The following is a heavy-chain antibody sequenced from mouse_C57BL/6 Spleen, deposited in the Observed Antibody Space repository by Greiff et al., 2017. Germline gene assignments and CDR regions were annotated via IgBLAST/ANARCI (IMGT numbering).Heavy chain of an antibody. CDR1: GYTFTSYW. CDR2: IHPNSGST. D-gene: IGHD2-4*01. J-gene: IGHJ2*01. V-gene: IGHV1-64*01. Sequence: QVQLKQPGAELVKPGASVKLSCKASGYTFTSYWMHWVKQRPGQGLEWIGMIHPNSGSTNYNEKFKSKATLTVDKSSSTAYMQLSSLTSEDSAVYYCARYYYYDYDGYYFDYWGQGTTLTVSS. CDR3: ARYYYYDYDGYYFDY.